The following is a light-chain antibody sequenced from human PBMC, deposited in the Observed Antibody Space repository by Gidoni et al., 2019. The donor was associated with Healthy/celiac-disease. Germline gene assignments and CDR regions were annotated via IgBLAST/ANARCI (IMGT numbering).Light chain of an antibody. J-gene: IGKJ1*01. V-gene: IGKV1-5*03. CDR1: QGISSW. CDR2: KAS. Sequence: DIQETHSPSTLSASVGDRDTITCRASQGISSWLAWYQQKPGKAPKLLIYKASSLESGVPSRFSGSGSGTDFTLTISSLQPDDFATYYCQQSNSYSTFXQXTQVEIK. CDR3: QQSNSYST.